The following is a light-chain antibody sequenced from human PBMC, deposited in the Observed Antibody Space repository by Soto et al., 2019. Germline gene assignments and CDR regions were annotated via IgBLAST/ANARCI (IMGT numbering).Light chain of an antibody. CDR3: MQDHQSPLT. CDR2: LAS. V-gene: IGKV2-28*01. CDR1: QSLLHSNGYYY. J-gene: IGKJ4*01. Sequence: DIVMTQSPLSLPVTPGAPASISCRSSQSLLHSNGYYYLDWYLQKPGQSPQLLIYLASKRASGVPDRFSGSGSGTDFTLKISRVEDEDVGVSYCMQDHQSPLTFAGGTKVEIK.